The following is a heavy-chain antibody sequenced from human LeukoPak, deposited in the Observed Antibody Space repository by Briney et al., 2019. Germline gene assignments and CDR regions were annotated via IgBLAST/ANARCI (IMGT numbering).Heavy chain of an antibody. CDR2: IYYSGST. D-gene: IGHD3-22*01. J-gene: IGHJ4*02. CDR3: SRVYAAGGYYDSSGYRYYFDY. Sequence: SETLSLTCTVSGGSISSSSYYWGWIRQPPGKGLEWIGSIYYSGSTNYNPSLKSRVTISVDTSKNQFSLKLSSVTAADTAVYYCSRVYAAGGYYDSSGYRYYFDYWGQGTLVTVSS. V-gene: IGHV4-39*07. CDR1: GGSISSSSYY.